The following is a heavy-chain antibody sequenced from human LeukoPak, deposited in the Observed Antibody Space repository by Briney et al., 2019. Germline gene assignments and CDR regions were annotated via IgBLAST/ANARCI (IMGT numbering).Heavy chain of an antibody. V-gene: IGHV3-53*01. D-gene: IGHD3-10*01. J-gene: IGHJ6*02. CDR2: IYSGGST. Sequence: GGSLRLSCAAFGFTVSSNYMSWVRQAPGKGLEWVSVIYSGGSTYYADSVKGRFTISRDNSKNTLYLQMNSLRAEDTAVYYCARDVAIGYKWFGELYYYYYGMDVWGQGTTVTVSS. CDR3: ARDVAIGYKWFGELYYYYYGMDV. CDR1: GFTVSSNY.